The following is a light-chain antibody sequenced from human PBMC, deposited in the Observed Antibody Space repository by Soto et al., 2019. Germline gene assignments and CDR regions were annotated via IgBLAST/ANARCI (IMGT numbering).Light chain of an antibody. CDR2: KVS. CDR1: QSLVHSDGIAY. J-gene: IGKJ5*01. CDR3: MQGKHWLIT. Sequence: VVISQYQLSLPVTLGQPASISCRSNQSLVHSDGIAYFSWFQQRPGRSPRRLIYKVSNRDSGVPARFSGSGSGTDFALKISRVEAEDVGVYYCMQGKHWLITFCQVTRLEI. V-gene: IGKV2-30*02.